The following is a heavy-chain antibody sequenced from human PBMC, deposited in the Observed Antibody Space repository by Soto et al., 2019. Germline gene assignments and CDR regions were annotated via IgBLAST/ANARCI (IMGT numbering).Heavy chain of an antibody. CDR1: GFTFSTYN. CDR3: AREDGIVGRTSAFDY. D-gene: IGHD1-26*01. J-gene: IGHJ4*02. Sequence: KSGGSLRLSCAASGFTFSTYNMNWVRQAPGKGLEWVSSINGRGNYIYYADSVRGRFTLSRDNAKNSLYLQMNSLRDEDTAVYYCAREDGIVGRTSAFDYWGQGTLVTVSS. V-gene: IGHV3-21*01. CDR2: INGRGNYI.